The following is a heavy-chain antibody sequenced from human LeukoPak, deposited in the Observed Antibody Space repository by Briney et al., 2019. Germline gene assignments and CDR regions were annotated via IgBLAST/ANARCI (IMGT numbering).Heavy chain of an antibody. J-gene: IGHJ2*01. CDR3: ARVPLVGVVFTWGYFDL. Sequence: GASVKLSCNASGYTFTIYYMHWVRQAPAQGLERMGIINPSGSSTSYSMKFQGRVTITTDISTSTVYMEQSSLRSEDTAVYYWARVPLVGVVFTWGYFDLWGRGTLVTVSS. CDR1: GYTFTIYY. D-gene: IGHD3-16*01. V-gene: IGHV1-46*01. CDR2: INPSGSST.